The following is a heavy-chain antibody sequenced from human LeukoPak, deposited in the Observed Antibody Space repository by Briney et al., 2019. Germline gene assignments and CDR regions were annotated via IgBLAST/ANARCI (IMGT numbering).Heavy chain of an antibody. V-gene: IGHV1-24*01. CDR2: FDPEDGET. Sequence: ASVKVSCKVSGYTLTELFMHWVRQAPGKGLGWMGGFDPEDGETIYAQKFQGRVTMTEDTSTDTAYMELSSLRSEDTAVYYCATVQGHDAFDIWGQGTMVTVSS. CDR3: ATVQGHDAFDI. J-gene: IGHJ3*02. CDR1: GYTLTELF.